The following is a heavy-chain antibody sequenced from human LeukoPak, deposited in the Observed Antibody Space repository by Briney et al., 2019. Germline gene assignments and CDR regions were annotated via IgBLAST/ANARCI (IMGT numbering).Heavy chain of an antibody. CDR3: AKSGGYGLIDY. CDR1: GGSISSSSYY. D-gene: IGHD1-26*01. V-gene: IGHV4-39*01. CDR2: IYYSGST. J-gene: IGHJ4*02. Sequence: SETLSLTCTVSGGSISSSSYYWGWIRQPPGKGLEWIGSIYYSGSTYYNSSLSSRVTISLDTSQNQFSLRLTSVTAADTAMYYCAKSGGYGLIDYWGQGTLVTVSS.